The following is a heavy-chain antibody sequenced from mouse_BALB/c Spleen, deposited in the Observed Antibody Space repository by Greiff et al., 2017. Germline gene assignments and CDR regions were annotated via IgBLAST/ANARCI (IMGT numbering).Heavy chain of an antibody. V-gene: IGHV1-18*01. J-gene: IGHJ1*01. CDR1: GYTFTDYN. D-gene: IGHD1-1*01. CDR3: ARRVYYYGSSYGYWYFDV. Sequence: EVQLQQSGPELVKPGASVKIPCKASGYTFTDYNMDWVKQSHGKSLEWIGDINPNNGGTIYNQKFKGKATLTVDKSSSTAYMELRSLTSEDTAVYYCARRVYYYGSSYGYWYFDVWGAGTTVTVSS. CDR2: INPNNGGT.